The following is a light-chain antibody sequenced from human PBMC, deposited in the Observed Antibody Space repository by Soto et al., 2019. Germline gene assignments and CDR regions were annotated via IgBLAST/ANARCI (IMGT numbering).Light chain of an antibody. Sequence: QSALTQPASVSGSPGQSITISCTGTSSNVGGYNLVSWYQQHPGKAPKLMIYGISKRPSGVSNRFSGSKSGNTASLTISGLQAEDEADYYCHSYASSSTLVFGGGTKSTVL. CDR3: HSYASSSTLV. V-gene: IGLV2-23*02. J-gene: IGLJ2*01. CDR1: SSNVGGYNL. CDR2: GIS.